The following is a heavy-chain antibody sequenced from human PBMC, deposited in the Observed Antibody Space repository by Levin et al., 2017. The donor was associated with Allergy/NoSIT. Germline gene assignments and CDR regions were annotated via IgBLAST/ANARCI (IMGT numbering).Heavy chain of an antibody. D-gene: IGHD3-3*01. CDR3: ARGGYDSWSGNYTFFDY. J-gene: IGHJ4*02. CDR1: GFRLSTYW. V-gene: IGHV3-7*01. Sequence: RPGGSLRLSCVVSGFRLSTYWMSWVRQAPGKGLEWVANIKQDGSEKYYVDSVKGRFTISRDNAKNSLYLQMNSLRAEDTAVYYCARGGYDSWSGNYTFFDYWGQGTLVTVSS. CDR2: IKQDGSEK.